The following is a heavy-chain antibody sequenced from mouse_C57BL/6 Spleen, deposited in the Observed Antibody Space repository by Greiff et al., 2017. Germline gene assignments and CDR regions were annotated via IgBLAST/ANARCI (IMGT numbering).Heavy chain of an antibody. CDR2: INPNNGGT. CDR1: GYTFTDYN. CDR3: ASGYFEV. V-gene: IGHV1-22*01. Sequence: EVQVVESGPELVKPGASVKMSCKASGYTFTDYNMHWVKQSHGKSLEWIGSINPNNGGTSYNQKFKGKATLTVNKYSSTAYMELRSLTSEGSAVYYWASGYFEVWGTGTTVTVSS. J-gene: IGHJ1*03.